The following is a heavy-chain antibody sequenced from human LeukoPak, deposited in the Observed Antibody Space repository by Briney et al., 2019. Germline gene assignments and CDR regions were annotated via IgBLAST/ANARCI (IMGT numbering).Heavy chain of an antibody. CDR1: GGSVSSGSYY. CDR2: IYYSGST. Sequence: SETLSLTCTVSGGSVSSGSYYWGWIRQPPGKGLEWIGSIYYSGSTYYNPSLKSRVTISVDTSKNQFSLKLTSVTAADTAVYSCARQKGGVAGLKYYFDYWGQGTLVTVSS. J-gene: IGHJ4*02. V-gene: IGHV4-39*01. D-gene: IGHD6-19*01. CDR3: ARQKGGVAGLKYYFDY.